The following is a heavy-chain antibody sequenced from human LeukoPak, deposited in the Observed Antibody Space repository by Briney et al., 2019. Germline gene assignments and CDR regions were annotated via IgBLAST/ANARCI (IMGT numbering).Heavy chain of an antibody. CDR3: ARSTTPNGNEYFEH. J-gene: IGHJ1*01. CDR2: INPNSGGT. V-gene: IGHV1-2*02. D-gene: IGHD2/OR15-2a*01. CDR1: GYTFTGYY. Sequence: GASVKVSCKASGYTFTGYYMHWVRQAPGQGLEWMGWINPNSGGTNYIQKFQGRVTMTRDTSISTAYMELSRLRSDDTAVYYCARSTTPNGNEYFEHWGQGTLVTVSS.